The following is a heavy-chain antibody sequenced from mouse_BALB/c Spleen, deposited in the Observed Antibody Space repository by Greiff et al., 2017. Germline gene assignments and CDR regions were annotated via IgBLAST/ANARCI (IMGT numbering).Heavy chain of an antibody. D-gene: IGHD2-1*01. CDR2: IYPSDSYT. CDR3: TREGNYEGAMDD. J-gene: IGHJ4*01. Sequence: QVQLQQPGAELVRPGASVKLSCTASGYTFTSYWINWVKQRPGQGLEWIGNIYPSDSYTNYNQTFKDKATLTVDKSSSTAYMQLSSPTSEDSAVYYCTREGNYEGAMDDWGQGTSVTASS. V-gene: IGHV1-69*02. CDR1: GYTFTSYW.